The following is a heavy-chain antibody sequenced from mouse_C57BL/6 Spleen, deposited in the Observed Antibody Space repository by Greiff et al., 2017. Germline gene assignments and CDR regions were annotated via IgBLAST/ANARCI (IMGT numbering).Heavy chain of an antibody. Sequence: VQLQQSGPELVKPGASVKISCKASGYSFTSYYIHWVKQRPGQGLEWIGWIYPGSGNTKYNEKFKGKATLTADTSSSTAYMQRSSLTSEDSAVYYCARAVVVCWYFDVWGTGTTVTVSS. CDR2: IYPGSGNT. CDR1: GYSFTSYY. V-gene: IGHV1-66*01. D-gene: IGHD1-1*01. J-gene: IGHJ1*03. CDR3: ARAVVVCWYFDV.